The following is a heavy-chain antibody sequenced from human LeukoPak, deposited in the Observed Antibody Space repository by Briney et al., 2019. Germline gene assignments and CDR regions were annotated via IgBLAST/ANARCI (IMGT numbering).Heavy chain of an antibody. D-gene: IGHD3-10*01. CDR3: ARRYGSGVAFDP. CDR1: GGSFSGYY. Sequence: PSETLSLTCAVYGGSFSGYYWSWIRQPPGKGLEWIGEINHSGSTNYNPSLKSRVTISVDTSKNQFSLELSSVTAADTAVYYCARRYGSGVAFDPWGQGTLVTVSS. CDR2: INHSGST. J-gene: IGHJ5*02. V-gene: IGHV4-34*01.